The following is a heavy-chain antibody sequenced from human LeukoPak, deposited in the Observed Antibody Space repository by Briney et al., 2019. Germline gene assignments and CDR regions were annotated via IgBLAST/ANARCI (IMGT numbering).Heavy chain of an antibody. CDR1: GFTFTNFW. V-gene: IGHV3-7*03. CDR2: INGDGSDR. Sequence: GGSLRLSCEVSGFTFTNFWMSWVRQAPGKGLEWVANINGDGSDRYYMDSLKGRFTISRDNAKNSLYLQMNSLRVEDTAIYYCAIAYGLDVWGQGTTVTVSS. J-gene: IGHJ6*02. CDR3: AIAYGLDV.